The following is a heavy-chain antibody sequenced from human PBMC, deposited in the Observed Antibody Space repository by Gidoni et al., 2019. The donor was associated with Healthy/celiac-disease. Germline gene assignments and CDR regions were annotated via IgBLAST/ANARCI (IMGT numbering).Heavy chain of an antibody. Sequence: QVQLVQSGAAVQKPGSSVKVSCKASGVPFTSSAISSVRQAPGQGLEWRGGIIPIFGTANYAQKFQGRVTSTADESTSTAYMERSSLRSEDTAVYYCARGGKINWEAGRRYNWFDPWGQGTLVTVSS. CDR2: IIPIFGTA. CDR1: GVPFTSSA. J-gene: IGHJ5*02. V-gene: IGHV1-69*01. D-gene: IGHD1-1*01. CDR3: ARGGKINWEAGRRYNWFDP.